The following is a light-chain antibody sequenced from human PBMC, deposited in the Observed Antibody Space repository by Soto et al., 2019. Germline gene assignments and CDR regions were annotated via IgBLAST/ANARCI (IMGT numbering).Light chain of an antibody. Sequence: DIVMTQSPDSLAVSLGERATINCKSSQSVLYSSNNKNYLAWYQQKPGQPPKLLIYWASTRESGVPDRFSRSGCGTDFTLSISTLQAEDVAVYYCQQYYSTPWTFGQGTKVEIK. J-gene: IGKJ1*01. CDR1: QSVLYSSNNKNY. CDR2: WAS. CDR3: QQYYSTPWT. V-gene: IGKV4-1*01.